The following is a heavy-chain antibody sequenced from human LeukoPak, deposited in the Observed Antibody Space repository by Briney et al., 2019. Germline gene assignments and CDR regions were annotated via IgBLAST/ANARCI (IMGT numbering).Heavy chain of an antibody. J-gene: IGHJ4*02. D-gene: IGHD6-19*01. CDR2: LYTGGNK. CDR1: GFTFSSYA. V-gene: IGHV3-53*01. Sequence: GGSLRLSYAASGFTFSSYAMSWVRQAPGKGLDWVSVLYTGGNKYYADFVKGRFTISRDNSNNMVFLQMNSLTVEDTALYYCAGGQMFTSGGFDNWGQGTLVTVSS. CDR3: AGGQMFTSGGFDN.